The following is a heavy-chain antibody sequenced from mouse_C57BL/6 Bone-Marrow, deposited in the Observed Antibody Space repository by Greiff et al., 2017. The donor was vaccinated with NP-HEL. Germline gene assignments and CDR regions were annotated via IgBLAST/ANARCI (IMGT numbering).Heavy chain of an antibody. CDR2: IDPSDSYT. V-gene: IGHV1-50*01. CDR3: ARDDYYAMDY. J-gene: IGHJ4*01. Sequence: QVQLLQPGAELVKPGASVKLSCKASGYTFTSYWMQWVKQRPGQGLEWIGEIDPSDSYTNYNQKFKGKATLTVDTSSSTAYMQLSSLTSEDSAVYYCARDDYYAMDYWGQGTSVTVSS. CDR1: GYTFTSYW.